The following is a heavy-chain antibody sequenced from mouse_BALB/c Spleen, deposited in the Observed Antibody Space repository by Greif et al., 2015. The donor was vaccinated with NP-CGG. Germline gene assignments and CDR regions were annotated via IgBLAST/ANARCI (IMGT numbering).Heavy chain of an antibody. CDR1: GFTFSSYG. CDR3: AREGLIHYYGPFAY. J-gene: IGHJ3*01. Sequence: EVHLVESGGGLVQPGGSLKLSCAASGFTFSSYGMSWVRQTPDKRLELVATINSNGGSTYYPDSVKGRFTISRDNAKNTLYLQMSSLKSEDTAMYYCAREGLIHYYGPFAYWGQGTLVTVSA. CDR2: INSNGGST. D-gene: IGHD1-2*01. V-gene: IGHV5-6-3*01.